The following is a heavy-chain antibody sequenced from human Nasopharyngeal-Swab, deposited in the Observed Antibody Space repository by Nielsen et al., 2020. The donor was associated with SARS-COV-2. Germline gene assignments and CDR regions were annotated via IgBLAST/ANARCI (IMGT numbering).Heavy chain of an antibody. J-gene: IGHJ4*02. CDR1: GGSISTSKW. CDR2: IFHSGST. Sequence: GSLRLSCAVSGGSISTSKWWTWIRQPPGKELEWIGEIFHSGSTTYSPALKSRVTISVDKSKNQFSLKLWSVTAADTAVYYCALRADDFYFDYWGQGTLVTVSS. D-gene: IGHD2-21*02. CDR3: ALRADDFYFDY. V-gene: IGHV4-4*02.